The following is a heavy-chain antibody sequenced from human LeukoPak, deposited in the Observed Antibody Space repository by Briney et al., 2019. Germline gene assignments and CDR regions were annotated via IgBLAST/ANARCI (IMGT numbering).Heavy chain of an antibody. CDR1: GGTFSSYA. Sequence: SVKVPCKASGGTFSSYAISWVRQAPGQGLEWMGGIIPIFGTANYAQKFQGRVTITADESTSTAYMELSSLRSEDTAVYYCARVGVVDYYYYGMDVWGQGTTVTVSS. CDR3: ARVGVVDYYYYGMDV. CDR2: IIPIFGTA. V-gene: IGHV1-69*13. J-gene: IGHJ6*02. D-gene: IGHD2-15*01.